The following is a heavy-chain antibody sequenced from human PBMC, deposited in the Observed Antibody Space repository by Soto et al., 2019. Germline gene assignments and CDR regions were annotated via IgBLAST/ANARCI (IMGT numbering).Heavy chain of an antibody. CDR2: IYPGDSDT. CDR1: GYSFTSYW. D-gene: IGHD4-4*01. CDR3: ARHDYISYYGMDV. J-gene: IGHJ6*02. Sequence: PGESLKISCKGSGYSFTSYWIGWVRQMPGKGLEWMGIIYPGDSDTRYSPSFQGQVTISADKSISTAYLQWSSLKASDTAMYYWARHDYISYYGMDVWGQGTTVTVAS. V-gene: IGHV5-51*01.